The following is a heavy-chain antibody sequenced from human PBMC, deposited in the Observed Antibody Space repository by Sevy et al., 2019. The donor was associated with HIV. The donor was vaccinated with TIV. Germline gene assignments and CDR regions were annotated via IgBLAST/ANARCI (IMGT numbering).Heavy chain of an antibody. CDR3: ARGADYFDSSGANFEY. D-gene: IGHD3-22*01. Sequence: GGSLRLSCAASGFSFSNYGMYWVRQAPGKGLEWVALIWYDGSSKYYADSVKGRLTISRDNSKNTLSLQMNSLRAEDTAMYYCARGADYFDSSGANFEYWGQGTLVTVSS. CDR1: GFSFSNYG. V-gene: IGHV3-33*01. CDR2: IWYDGSSK. J-gene: IGHJ4*02.